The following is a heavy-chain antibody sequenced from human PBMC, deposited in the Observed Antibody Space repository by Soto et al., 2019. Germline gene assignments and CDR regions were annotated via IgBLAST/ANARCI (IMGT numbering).Heavy chain of an antibody. D-gene: IGHD2-15*01. CDR1: GFTFSSYA. CDR3: ARGYCSGGSCYGLAKYYYYGMDV. V-gene: IGHV3-30-3*01. Sequence: GGSLRLSCAASGFTFSSYAMHWVRQAPGKGLEWVAAISYDGSNKYYADSVKGRFTISRDNSKNTLYLQMNSLRAEDTAVYYCARGYCSGGSCYGLAKYYYYGMDVWGQGTTVTVSS. CDR2: ISYDGSNK. J-gene: IGHJ6*02.